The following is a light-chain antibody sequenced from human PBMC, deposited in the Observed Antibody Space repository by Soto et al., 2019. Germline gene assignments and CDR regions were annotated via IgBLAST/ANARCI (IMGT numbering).Light chain of an antibody. CDR2: DVS. J-gene: IGLJ1*01. CDR3: CSYTSATTYV. V-gene: IGLV2-14*03. CDR1: SSDVGAYNY. Sequence: QSALTQPASVSGSPGQSITISCTGSSSDVGAYNYVSWYQQHHPGKAPKLIIYDVSHRPAGASNRFSGSKSGNTASLTISGLQTEDEADYFCCSYTSATTYVFGTGTKVTVL.